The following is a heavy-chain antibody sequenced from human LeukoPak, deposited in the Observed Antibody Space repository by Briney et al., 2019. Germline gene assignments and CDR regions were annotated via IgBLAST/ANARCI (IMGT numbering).Heavy chain of an antibody. Sequence: ASVKVSCKAFGYTFSDYNIHWVRQAPGQGLEWMGWINPNNGVTNYAQKFQGRVTMTRDTSISTAYMELSRLRSDDTAVFYCARDSSGWYLNDAFDIWGQGTMVTVSS. V-gene: IGHV1-2*02. J-gene: IGHJ3*02. CDR2: INPNNGVT. D-gene: IGHD6-19*01. CDR1: GYTFSDYN. CDR3: ARDSSGWYLNDAFDI.